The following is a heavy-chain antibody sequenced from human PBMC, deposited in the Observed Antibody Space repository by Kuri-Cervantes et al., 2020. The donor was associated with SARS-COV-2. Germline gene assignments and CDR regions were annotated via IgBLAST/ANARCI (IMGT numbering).Heavy chain of an antibody. J-gene: IGHJ5*02. CDR2: ISWNSGSI. CDR3: AKKGARAPNWFDP. Sequence: SLKISCAASGFTFDDYAMHWVRQAPGKGLEWVSGISWNSGSIGYADSVKGRFTISRDNAKNSLYLQMNSLRAEDTAVYYCAKKGARAPNWFDPWGQGTLVTVSS. V-gene: IGHV3-9*01. CDR1: GFTFDDYA.